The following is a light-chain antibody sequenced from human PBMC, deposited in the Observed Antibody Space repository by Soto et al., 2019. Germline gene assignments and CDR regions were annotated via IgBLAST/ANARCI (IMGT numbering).Light chain of an antibody. V-gene: IGLV6-57*03. CDR2: EDN. J-gene: IGLJ3*02. CDR1: SGSIASNY. Sequence: NFMLTQPHSVSESPGKTVTISCTRSSGSIASNYVQWYQQRPGSAPTTVIYEDNQRPSGVPDRFSGSIDSSSNSASLTISGLKTEDEADYYCQSYDSSNPWVFGGGTTLTVL. CDR3: QSYDSSNPWV.